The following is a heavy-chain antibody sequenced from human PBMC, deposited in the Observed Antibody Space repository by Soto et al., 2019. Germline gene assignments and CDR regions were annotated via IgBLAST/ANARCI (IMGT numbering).Heavy chain of an antibody. CDR3: VGLGCSRASCSQHYY. D-gene: IGHD2-2*01. CDR2: IYYSGST. Sequence: SETLSLTCTVSGGSISSTSYYWAWTRQPTGKGLEWIGSIYYSGSTYYNPSLKSRVTMSIDTSKNQFSLKLSAVTAADTAVYYCVGLGCSRASCSQHYYWGRGAPVTVSS. CDR1: GGSISSTSYY. V-gene: IGHV4-39*01. J-gene: IGHJ4*02.